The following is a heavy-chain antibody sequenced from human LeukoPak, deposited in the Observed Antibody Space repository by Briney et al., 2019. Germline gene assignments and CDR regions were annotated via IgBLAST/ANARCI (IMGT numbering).Heavy chain of an antibody. CDR1: GGTFSSYA. CDR2: IIPIFGTA. J-gene: IGHJ4*02. CDR3: ASTAYILRYFDWLHPRPFDY. Sequence: SVKVSCKASGGTFSSYAISWVRQAPGQGLEWMGGIIPIFGTANYAQKFQGRVTITTDESTSTAYMELSSLRSEDTAEYYCASTAYILRYFDWLHPRPFDYWGQGTLVTVSS. D-gene: IGHD3-9*01. V-gene: IGHV1-69*05.